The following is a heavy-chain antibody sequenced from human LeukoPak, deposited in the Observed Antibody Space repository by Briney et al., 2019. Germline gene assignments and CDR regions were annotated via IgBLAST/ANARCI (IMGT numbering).Heavy chain of an antibody. CDR3: ARLKFYDSTGYSPGHYMDV. J-gene: IGHJ6*03. CDR2: LYPGVST. V-gene: IGHV4-4*07. D-gene: IGHD3-22*01. Sequence: SETLSLTCTVSGGPMYSHYWTWIRQTAGKGLEWIGRLYPGVSTNYNPSLRSRVTMSVDTSKNQLALKLSAVTAADTAVYYCARLKFYDSTGYSPGHYMDVWGKGTTVTVSS. CDR1: GGPMYSHY.